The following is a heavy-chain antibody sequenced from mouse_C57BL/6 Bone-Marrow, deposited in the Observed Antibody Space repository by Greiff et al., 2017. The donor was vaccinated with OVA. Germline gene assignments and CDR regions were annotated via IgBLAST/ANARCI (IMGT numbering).Heavy chain of an antibody. V-gene: IGHV5-9*04. CDR2: ISGGGGNT. Sequence: EVKVVESGGGLVKPGGSLKLSCAASGFTFSSYTMSWVRQTPEKRLEWVATISGGGGNTYYPDSVKGRFTISRDNAKNTLYLQMSSLRSEDTAVYYCARRWVYFDYWGQGTTLTVSS. J-gene: IGHJ2*01. CDR3: ARRWVYFDY. CDR1: GFTFSSYT. D-gene: IGHD4-1*01.